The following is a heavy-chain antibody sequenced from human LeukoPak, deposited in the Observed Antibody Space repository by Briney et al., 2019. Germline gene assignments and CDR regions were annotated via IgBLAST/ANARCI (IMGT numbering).Heavy chain of an antibody. CDR2: IKQDGSEK. J-gene: IGHJ4*02. CDR1: GFTVSSNY. Sequence: GGSLRLSCAASGFTVSSNYMSWVRQAPGKGLEWVANIKQDGSEKYYVDSVKGRFTISRDNAKNSLYLQMNSLRAEDTAVYYCARDMPRWGCSSTSCSHFDYWGQGTLVTVSS. CDR3: ARDMPRWGCSSTSCSHFDY. V-gene: IGHV3-7*01. D-gene: IGHD2-2*01.